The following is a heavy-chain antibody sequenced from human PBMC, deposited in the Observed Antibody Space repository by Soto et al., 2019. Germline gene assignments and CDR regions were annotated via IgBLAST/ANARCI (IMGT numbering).Heavy chain of an antibody. J-gene: IGHJ4*02. D-gene: IGHD3-16*01. V-gene: IGHV4-59*08. CDR3: TRHVRRLGSSYDYSFDQ. CDR1: GGSFSGFY. Sequence: QVQLQESGAGLLKPSETLSLTCTVSGGSFSGFYWSWIRQPPGKGLEWIGYIFYTGSSNYNPSLNRRRPITIHSAKNQFSLKATSLTAADAAEYYGTRHVRRLGSSYDYSFDQWGQGTLVTVSS. CDR2: IFYTGSS.